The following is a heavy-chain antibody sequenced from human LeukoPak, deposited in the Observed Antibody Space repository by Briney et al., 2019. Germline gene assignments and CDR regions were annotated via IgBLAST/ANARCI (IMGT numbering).Heavy chain of an antibody. CDR3: ARQDCSSWYRADFDY. CDR1: GGSISSSSYY. D-gene: IGHD6-13*01. V-gene: IGHV4-39*01. J-gene: IGHJ4*02. Sequence: SETLSLTCTVSGGSISSSSYYWGWIRQPPGMGLEWIGNIYYSGSTYYNPSLKSRVTISVDTSKNQFSLKLSSVTAADTAVYYCARQDCSSWYRADFDYWGQGTLVTVSS. CDR2: IYYSGST.